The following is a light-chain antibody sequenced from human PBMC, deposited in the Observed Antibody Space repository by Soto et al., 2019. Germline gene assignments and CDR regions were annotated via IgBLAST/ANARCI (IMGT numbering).Light chain of an antibody. Sequence: QSALTQPASVSGSPGQSITISCTGTSSDVGAYNFVSWYQHHPGRAPKLIIYEVTIRPSGVSNRFSGSKSGNTASLTISGLKAADEADYYCRSYTTSALYVFG. V-gene: IGLV2-14*01. CDR3: RSYTTSALYV. J-gene: IGLJ1*01. CDR2: EVT. CDR1: SSDVGAYNF.